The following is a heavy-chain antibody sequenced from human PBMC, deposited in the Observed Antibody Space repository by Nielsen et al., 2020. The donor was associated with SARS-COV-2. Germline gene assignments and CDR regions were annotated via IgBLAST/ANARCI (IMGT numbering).Heavy chain of an antibody. CDR1: GFTVSSNY. CDR2: IYSGGRQ. V-gene: IGHV3-53*01. Sequence: GESLKISCAASGFTVSSNYKRWVRQAQGKGLEWVSGIYSGGRQYYADSVKGLFTLSRDNSKKTLYLQMNSLRAEYTAVYYCASDLGPYGMDVWGQGTTFTVSS. CDR3: ASDLGPYGMDV. J-gene: IGHJ6*02. D-gene: IGHD7-27*01.